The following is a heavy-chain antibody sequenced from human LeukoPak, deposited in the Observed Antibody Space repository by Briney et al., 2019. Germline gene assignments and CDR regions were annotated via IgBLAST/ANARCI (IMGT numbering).Heavy chain of an antibody. CDR1: GGSFGGYY. D-gene: IGHD3-22*01. CDR3: ARGGYYDSSGYPNPLDY. Sequence: SETLSLTCAVYGGSFGGYYWTWIRQPPGKEPEWIGEINHSGTTNYNPSLKRRAIMSVDTAKNQFSLKLNSVSAADTAVYYCARGGYYDSSGYPNPLDYWGQGTLVTVSS. J-gene: IGHJ4*02. V-gene: IGHV4-34*01. CDR2: INHSGTT.